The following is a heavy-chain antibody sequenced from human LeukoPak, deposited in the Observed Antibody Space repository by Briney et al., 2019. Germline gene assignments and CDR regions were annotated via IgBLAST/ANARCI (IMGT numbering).Heavy chain of an antibody. J-gene: IGHJ4*02. Sequence: ASVKVSCKASGYTFTSYGISWVRQAPGQGPEWMGWISAYNGNTNYAQKLQGRVTMTTDPSTSTAYMELRSLRSDDTAVYYCARDWRGYSGYDGGLIFDYWGQGTLVTVSS. CDR2: ISAYNGNT. D-gene: IGHD5-12*01. V-gene: IGHV1-18*01. CDR1: GYTFTSYG. CDR3: ARDWRGYSGYDGGLIFDY.